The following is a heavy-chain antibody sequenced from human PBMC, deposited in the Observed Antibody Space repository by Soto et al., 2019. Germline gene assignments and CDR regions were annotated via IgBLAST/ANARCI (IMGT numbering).Heavy chain of an antibody. CDR2: LYYDRST. J-gene: IGHJ5*02. CDR3: ARVPDR. D-gene: IGHD2-2*01. CDR1: GASIRSQY. V-gene: IGHV4-59*11. Sequence: PSETLSLTCSVSGASIRSQYWSWIRQPPGKGLEWIGYLYYDRSTNFNPSLESRVTISGDTSKNQFSLKLSSVTAADTAVYYCARVPDRWGQGTLVTVSS.